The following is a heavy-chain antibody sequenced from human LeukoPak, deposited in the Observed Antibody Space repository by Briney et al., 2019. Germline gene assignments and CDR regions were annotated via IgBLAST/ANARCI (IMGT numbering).Heavy chain of an antibody. V-gene: IGHV3-15*01. J-gene: IGHJ4*02. CDR3: TTSNGLDY. CDR1: GFTFSYAW. Sequence: PGGSLRLSCAASGFTFSYAWMSWVRQAPGKGLEWVGRIKRKTDGGTADYPAPVKGRFAISRYDSKNELCLHMISLKTEDTAVYYCTTSNGLDYWGQGTLVTVSS. CDR2: IKRKTDGGTA.